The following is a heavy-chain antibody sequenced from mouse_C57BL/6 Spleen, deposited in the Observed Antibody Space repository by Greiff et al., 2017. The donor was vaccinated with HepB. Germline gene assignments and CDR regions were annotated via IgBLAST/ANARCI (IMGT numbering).Heavy chain of an antibody. CDR3: ARGATVVATGDY. D-gene: IGHD1-1*01. CDR1: GYAFSSYW. V-gene: IGHV1-80*01. CDR2: IYPGDGDT. J-gene: IGHJ2*01. Sequence: QVQLKESGAELVKPGASVKISCKASGYAFSSYWMNWVKQRPGKGLEWIGQIYPGDGDTNYNGKFKGKATLTADKSSSTAYMQLSSLTSEDSAVYFCARGATVVATGDYWGQGTTLTVSS.